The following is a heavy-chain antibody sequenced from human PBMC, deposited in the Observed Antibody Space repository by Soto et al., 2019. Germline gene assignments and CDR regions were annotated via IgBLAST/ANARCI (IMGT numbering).Heavy chain of an antibody. J-gene: IGHJ6*02. CDR3: ARRVQVWLPDYYGMDV. Sequence: QAQLVQSGAEVKKPGASVNVSCKASGYDYVTYAITWVRQRPGQGLEWMGWISTINGDTNYAQNVQGRVTMTTDTSTRIVDLELRGLRADDTAVYYCARRVQVWLPDYYGMDVWGQGTTVTVSS. D-gene: IGHD5-18*01. CDR1: GYDYVTYA. V-gene: IGHV1-18*01. CDR2: ISTINGDT.